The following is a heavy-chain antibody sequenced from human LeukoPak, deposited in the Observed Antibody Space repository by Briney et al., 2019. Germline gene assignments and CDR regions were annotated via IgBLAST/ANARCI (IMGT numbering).Heavy chain of an antibody. CDR1: GFMFSSNW. CDR3: AKEGRSLQTY. J-gene: IGHJ4*02. V-gene: IGHV3-7*03. CDR2: IKEDGTET. Sequence: GGSLRLSCAASGFMFSSNWMSWVRPAPGKGLEWVANIKEDGTETYYADSVKGRFTISRDNAKNSLYLQMNSLRVEDTAVYYCAKEGRSLQTYWGQGTLVTVSS. D-gene: IGHD5-24*01.